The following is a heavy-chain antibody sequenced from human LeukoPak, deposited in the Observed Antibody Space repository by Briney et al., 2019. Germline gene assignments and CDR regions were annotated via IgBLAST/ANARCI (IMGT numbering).Heavy chain of an antibody. Sequence: PSETLSLTCTVPGGSISSYYWSWIRQPPRKGLEWIGYIYYSGSTNYNPSLKSRVTISVDTSKNQFSLKLSSVTAADTAVYYCAGPSSGYDYWGQGTLVTVSS. V-gene: IGHV4-59*01. D-gene: IGHD3-22*01. J-gene: IGHJ4*02. CDR2: IYYSGST. CDR3: AGPSSGYDY. CDR1: GGSISSYY.